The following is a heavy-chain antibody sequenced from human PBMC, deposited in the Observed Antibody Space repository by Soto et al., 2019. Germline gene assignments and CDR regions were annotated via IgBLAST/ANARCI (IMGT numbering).Heavy chain of an antibody. V-gene: IGHV4-59*08. J-gene: IGHJ4*02. CDR3: AGGGMVYAVQKGSERVLDFDY. CDR1: GGSISSYY. CDR2: IYYSGST. Sequence: SETLSLTCTVSGGSISSYYWSWIRQPPGKGLEWIGYIYYSGSTNYNPSPKSRVTISVDTSKNQFSLKLSSVTAADTAVYYCAGGGMVYAVQKGSERVLDFDYWGQGTLVTVSS. D-gene: IGHD2-8*01.